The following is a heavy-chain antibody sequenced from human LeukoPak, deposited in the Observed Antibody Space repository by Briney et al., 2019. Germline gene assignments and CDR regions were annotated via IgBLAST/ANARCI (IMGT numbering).Heavy chain of an antibody. V-gene: IGHV3-33*06. CDR2: IWYEGSNK. CDR1: GFTFSSYA. Sequence: GGSLRLSCAASGFTFSSYAILWVRQAPAKKLEWVAVIWYEGSNKDYADSVKGRFTISRDNSKNTLYLQMNSLRADDTAVYYCAKGTLHLYYFDYWGQGTLVTVSS. J-gene: IGHJ4*02. CDR3: AKGTLHLYYFDY. D-gene: IGHD1-7*01.